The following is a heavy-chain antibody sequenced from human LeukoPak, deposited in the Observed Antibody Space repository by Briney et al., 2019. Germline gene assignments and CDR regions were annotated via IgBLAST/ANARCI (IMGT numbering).Heavy chain of an antibody. CDR2: ISGSGTTI. CDR3: AREDYYYASGF. D-gene: IGHD3-10*01. CDR1: GFTVSSNY. Sequence: GGSLRLSCAASGFTVSSNYMSWVRQAPGKGLEWVSYISGSGTTIYYSDSVKGRFTFSRDNAKNSLYLQMNSLRAEDTAVYFCAREDYYYASGFWGQGTLVTVSS. V-gene: IGHV3-11*04. J-gene: IGHJ4*02.